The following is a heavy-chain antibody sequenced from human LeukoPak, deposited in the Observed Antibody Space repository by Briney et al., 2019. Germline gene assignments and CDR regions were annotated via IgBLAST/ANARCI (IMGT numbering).Heavy chain of an antibody. V-gene: IGHV4-59*08. D-gene: IGHD4-17*01. CDR2: IYYSGTT. CDR3: ARHNYGDYVGLYYYYYGMDV. Sequence: SETLSLTCTVSGGSISSYYWSWIRQPPGKGLEWIGYIYYSGTTNYNPSLKSRVTISVDTSKNQFSLKLSSVTAADTAVYYCARHNYGDYVGLYYYYYGMDVWGQGTTVTVSS. CDR1: GGSISSYY. J-gene: IGHJ6*02.